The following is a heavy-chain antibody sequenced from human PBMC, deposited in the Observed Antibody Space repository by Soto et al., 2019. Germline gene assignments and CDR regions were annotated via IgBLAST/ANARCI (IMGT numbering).Heavy chain of an antibody. CDR3: ARVPLFFGLEACDC. J-gene: IGHJ3*01. Sequence: EVQLLGSGGGLVQPGGSLRLSCAASGFTFNRYAMHWVRQAPGKGLEWVSGISGFRAGSASTYFADSVKGRFIISRDNSNNTLYLQMNNLRAEDTALYYCARVPLFFGLEACDCWGHGTLVTVSS. V-gene: IGHV3-23*01. D-gene: IGHD3-10*01. CDR2: ISGFRAGSAST. CDR1: GFTFNRYA.